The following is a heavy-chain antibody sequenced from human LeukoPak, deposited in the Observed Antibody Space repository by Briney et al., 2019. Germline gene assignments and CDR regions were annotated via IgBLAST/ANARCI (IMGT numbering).Heavy chain of an antibody. Sequence: GGSLRLSCAASGFTFSNYGIHWVRQAPGKGLEWVSTISGSGGSTYYADSVKGRFTISRDNSKNTLYLQMNSLRAEDTAVYYCAKDLWYYYDSSGYQPNYYFDYWGQGTLVTVSS. V-gene: IGHV3-23*01. D-gene: IGHD3-22*01. J-gene: IGHJ4*02. CDR3: AKDLWYYYDSSGYQPNYYFDY. CDR1: GFTFSNYG. CDR2: ISGSGGST.